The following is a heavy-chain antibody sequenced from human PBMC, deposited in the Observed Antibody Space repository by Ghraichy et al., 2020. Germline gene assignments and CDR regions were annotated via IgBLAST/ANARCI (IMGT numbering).Heavy chain of an antibody. CDR2: IYYNGGS. Sequence: SETLSLTCPVSTDSLSDYYWSWIRQSPGKGLNWIGYIYYNGGSNYSPSLKRRVTISIDTSKNHLSLKLASVTAADTAIYYCARGPRASAWLDSWGQGTLVTVSS. J-gene: IGHJ4*02. CDR3: ARGPRASAWLDS. CDR1: TDSLSDYY. D-gene: IGHD6-19*01. V-gene: IGHV4-59*01.